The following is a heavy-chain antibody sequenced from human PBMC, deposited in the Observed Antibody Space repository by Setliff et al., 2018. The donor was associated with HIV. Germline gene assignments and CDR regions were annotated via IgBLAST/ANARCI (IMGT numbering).Heavy chain of an antibody. CDR2: ISAYNGNT. V-gene: IGHV1-18*01. D-gene: IGHD4-17*01. CDR1: GYTFTSYG. CDR3: ARGGSRYGDYFYFDY. J-gene: IGHJ4*02. Sequence: GASVKVSCKASGYTFTSYGISWVRQAPGQGLEWMGWISAYNGNTNYAQKLQGRVTMTTDTSTSTAYMELRSLRSDDTAVYYCARGGSRYGDYFYFDYWGQGTLVTVSS.